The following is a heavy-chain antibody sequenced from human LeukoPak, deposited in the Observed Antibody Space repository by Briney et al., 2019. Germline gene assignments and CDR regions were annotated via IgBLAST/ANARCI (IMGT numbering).Heavy chain of an antibody. D-gene: IGHD1-26*01. Sequence: PSETLSLTCTVSGGSISSYYWSWIRQPPGKGLEWIGYIYYSGSTNYNPSLKSRVTISVDTSKNQFSLKLSSVTAADTAVYYCARTPGVVGATYFDYWGQGTLVTVSS. CDR2: IYYSGST. CDR3: ARTPGVVGATYFDY. CDR1: GGSISSYY. J-gene: IGHJ4*02. V-gene: IGHV4-59*01.